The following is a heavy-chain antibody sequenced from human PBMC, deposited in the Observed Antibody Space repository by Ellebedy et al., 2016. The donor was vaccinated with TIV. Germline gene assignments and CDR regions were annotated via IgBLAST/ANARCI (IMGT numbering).Heavy chain of an antibody. CDR1: GIIVSDYF. D-gene: IGHD6-13*01. V-gene: IGHV3-7*03. J-gene: IGHJ4*02. CDR2: IRQDGSEQ. Sequence: GGSLRLSCEASGIIVSDYFMSWVRQAPGKGLEWVANIRQDGSEQNYVDSVKGRFTISRDNAETSVYLQMSSLRVEDTAMYYCAARGGSYTSSWYSVYWGQGTQVTVPS. CDR3: AARGGSYTSSWYSVY.